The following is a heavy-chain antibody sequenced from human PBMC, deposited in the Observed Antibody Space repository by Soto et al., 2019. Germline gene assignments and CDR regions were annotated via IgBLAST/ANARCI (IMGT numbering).Heavy chain of an antibody. CDR2: ITKDSGNR. CDR1: GFTFSNYN. Sequence: GGSLRLSCAASGFTFSNYNMDWVRQAPGKGPEWVSSITKDSGNRYYADSLRGRFTISRDNARNSLYLQMNSLRAEDTAVYYCATRFHCSGAICHPNFQHGGQGTQVTVSS. J-gene: IGHJ1*01. CDR3: ATRFHCSGAICHPNFQH. D-gene: IGHD2-15*01. V-gene: IGHV3-21*01.